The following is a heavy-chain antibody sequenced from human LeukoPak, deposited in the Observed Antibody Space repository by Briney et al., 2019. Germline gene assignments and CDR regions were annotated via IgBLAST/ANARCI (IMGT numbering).Heavy chain of an antibody. J-gene: IGHJ4*02. V-gene: IGHV4-4*02. CDR2: IYHSGST. CDR3: ARVVGSYGSLALYFDY. CDR1: GGSISSSNW. D-gene: IGHD5-18*01. Sequence: ASETLSLTCAVSGGSISSSNWWSWVRQPPGKGLEWIGEIYHSGSTNYNPSLKSRVTMSVDKSKNQFSLKLSSVTAADTAVYYCARVVGSYGSLALYFDYWGQGTLVTVSS.